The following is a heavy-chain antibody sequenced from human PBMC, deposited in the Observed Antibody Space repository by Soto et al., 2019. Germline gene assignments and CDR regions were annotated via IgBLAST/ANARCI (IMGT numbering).Heavy chain of an antibody. CDR2: IRDRAYNYAT. CDR3: TRFLRAAQDY. CDR1: GFVFKDSS. J-gene: IGHJ4*02. V-gene: IGHV3-73*01. D-gene: IGHD6-13*01. Sequence: EVLLVESGGGLVQPGGSLKLSCAASGFVFKDSSIHWVRQASGKGLEWIGRIRDRAYNYATAYAASVKGRYTISRDDSNNMAYLQMNGLETECTAIYYYTRFLRAAQDYWGQGTLVTVST.